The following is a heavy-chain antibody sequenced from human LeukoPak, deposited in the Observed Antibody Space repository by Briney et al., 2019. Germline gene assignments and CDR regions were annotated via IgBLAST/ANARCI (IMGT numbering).Heavy chain of an antibody. CDR1: GGSISNGDYC. Sequence: SETLSLTCTVSGGSISNGDYCRTWIRQPPGKGLEWIGYIYYSGNTYYNPSLKSRVTISVDRSKNQFSLKLSSVTAADTAVYYCARGGAAALFDYWGQGTLVTVSS. CDR2: IYYSGNT. D-gene: IGHD6-13*01. CDR3: ARGGAAALFDY. J-gene: IGHJ4*02. V-gene: IGHV4-30-4*01.